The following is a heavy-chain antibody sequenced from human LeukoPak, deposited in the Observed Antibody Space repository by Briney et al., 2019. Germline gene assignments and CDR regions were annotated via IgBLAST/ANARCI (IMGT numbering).Heavy chain of an antibody. CDR1: GFTFSSYA. J-gene: IGHJ3*02. Sequence: QSGGSLRLSCAASGFTFSSYAMSWVRQAPGKGLEWVSAISGSGGSTYYADSVKGRFTISRDNSKNTLYLQMNSLRAEDTAVYYCIRETVLLWFGELNSDAFDIWGQGTMVTVSS. V-gene: IGHV3-23*01. CDR2: ISGSGGST. CDR3: IRETVLLWFGELNSDAFDI. D-gene: IGHD3-10*01.